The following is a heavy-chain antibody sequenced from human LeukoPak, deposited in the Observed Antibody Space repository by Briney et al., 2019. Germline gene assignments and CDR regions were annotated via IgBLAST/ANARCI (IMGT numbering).Heavy chain of an antibody. CDR3: ARGGRGATDNWFDP. V-gene: IGHV4-30-2*01. Sequence: PSETQSLTCAVSGGSISSGGYSWSWIQQPPGKGLEWIGYIYHSGSTYYNPSLKSRVTISVDRSKNQFSLKLSSVTAADTAVYYCARGGRGATDNWFDPWGQGTLVTVSS. J-gene: IGHJ5*02. D-gene: IGHD1-26*01. CDR2: IYHSGST. CDR1: GGSISSGGYS.